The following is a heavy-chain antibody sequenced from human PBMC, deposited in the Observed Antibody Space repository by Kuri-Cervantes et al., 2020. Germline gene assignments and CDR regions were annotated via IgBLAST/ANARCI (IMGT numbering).Heavy chain of an antibody. CDR1: GGTLTSYS. CDR3: ARDSLLPDWFDP. CDR2: IIPIFGTA. D-gene: IGHD1-26*01. V-gene: IGHV1-69*05. J-gene: IGHJ5*02. Sequence: SVKVSCKASGGTLTSYSITWVRQAPGQGLEWMGGIIPIFGTANYAQKFQGRVTITTDESTSTAYMELRSLRSDDTAVYYCARDSLLPDWFDPWGRGTLVTVSS.